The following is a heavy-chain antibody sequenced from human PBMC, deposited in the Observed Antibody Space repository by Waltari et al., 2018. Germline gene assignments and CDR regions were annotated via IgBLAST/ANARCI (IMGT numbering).Heavy chain of an antibody. V-gene: IGHV3-21*01. CDR3: ARDSSILDY. Sequence: EVQLVESGGGLFKHGGSLRLPCAASGFTFSSHNMNWVRQGPGKVLGWVSSISSSSNYIYYADSGKGRFTISRENAKNSLYLQMNSLRADDTAVYYCARDSSILDYWGQGTLVTVSS. D-gene: IGHD3-3*02. CDR1: GFTFSSHN. CDR2: ISSSSNYI. J-gene: IGHJ4*02.